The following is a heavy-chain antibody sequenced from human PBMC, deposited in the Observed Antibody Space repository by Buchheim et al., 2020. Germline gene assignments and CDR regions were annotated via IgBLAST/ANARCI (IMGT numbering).Heavy chain of an antibody. Sequence: EVQLLASGGGLVQPGGSLRLSCAASSFTFNNYAMTWVRQAPGKGLEWVSGISGSGSTTYYADSVKGRFTISRDNSKYTLYLQMNSLRVEDTAVYYCARVPGYNSGWFADWYFDLWGRGTL. D-gene: IGHD6-19*01. CDR2: ISGSGSTT. CDR3: ARVPGYNSGWFADWYFDL. V-gene: IGHV3-23*01. J-gene: IGHJ2*01. CDR1: SFTFNNYA.